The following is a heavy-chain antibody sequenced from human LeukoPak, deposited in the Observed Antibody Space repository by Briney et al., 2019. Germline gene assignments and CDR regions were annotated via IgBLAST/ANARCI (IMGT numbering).Heavy chain of an antibody. D-gene: IGHD5-12*01. CDR2: IFNSGST. V-gene: IGHV4-59*08. CDR1: GGSISSYY. J-gene: IGHJ3*02. CDR3: ARRRRGYNGYEDAFDI. Sequence: PSETLSLTCTVSGGSISSYYWSWIRQPPGEGLEWIGYIFNSGSTNYNPSLKSRVTISVHTSKNQFSLKVSSVTAADTAVYYYARRRRGYNGYEDAFDIWGQGTMVTVSS.